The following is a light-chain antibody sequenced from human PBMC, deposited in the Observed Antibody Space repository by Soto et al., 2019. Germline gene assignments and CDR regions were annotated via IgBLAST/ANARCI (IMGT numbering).Light chain of an antibody. CDR2: INYDGTH. CDR1: SGYSTYA. J-gene: IGLJ3*02. V-gene: IGLV4-69*01. Sequence: SLPACASLGASVKLPCTLSSGYSTYAIAWHQQQSGKGPRFLMKINYDGTHSKGDGFYDRFSGSSSGAERHLTIYSLQSEDEADYYCQSLGTGIQVFGGGTKLTVL. CDR3: QSLGTGIQV.